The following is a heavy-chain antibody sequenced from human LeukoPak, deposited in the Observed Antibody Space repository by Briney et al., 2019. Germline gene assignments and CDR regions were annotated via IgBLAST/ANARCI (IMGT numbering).Heavy chain of an antibody. V-gene: IGHV3-30-3*01. CDR1: GFTFSSYA. J-gene: IGHJ4*02. CDR2: ISYDGSNK. D-gene: IGHD1-26*01. Sequence: PGGSLRLSCAASGFTFSSYAMHWVRQAPGKGLEWVAVISYDGSNKYYADSVKGRFTISRDNSKNTLYLQMNSLRAEDTAVYYCARVGGGSYYSHFDYWGQGTLVTVSS. CDR3: ARVGGGSYYSHFDY.